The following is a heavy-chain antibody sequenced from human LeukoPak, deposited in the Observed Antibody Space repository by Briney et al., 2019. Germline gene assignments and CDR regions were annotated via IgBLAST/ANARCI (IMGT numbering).Heavy chain of an antibody. CDR3: AKDDPELLFGWFDP. J-gene: IGHJ5*02. D-gene: IGHD2-2*01. V-gene: IGHV3-9*01. CDR2: ISWNSGRI. Sequence: PGGSVRLSCAPSGFTFDDYAMHWVRQAPGKGLEWVSGISWNSGRIGSADSVKGRFTISRDNGKHSLYLQMNSLRAEDTALYYCAKDDPELLFGWFDPWGQGTLVTVSS. CDR1: GFTFDDYA.